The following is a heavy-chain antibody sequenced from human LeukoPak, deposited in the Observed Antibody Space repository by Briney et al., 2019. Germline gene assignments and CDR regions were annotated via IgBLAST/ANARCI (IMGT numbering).Heavy chain of an antibody. Sequence: PSETLSLTCTVSGGSISSSSYYWGWIRQPAGKGLEWIGRIYTSGSTNYNPSLKSRVTMSVDTSKNQFSLKLSSVTAADTAVYYCARETDVDTAMVKGDNWFDPWGQGTLVTVSS. CDR3: ARETDVDTAMVKGDNWFDP. J-gene: IGHJ5*02. V-gene: IGHV4-61*02. CDR1: GGSISSSSYY. CDR2: IYTSGST. D-gene: IGHD5-18*01.